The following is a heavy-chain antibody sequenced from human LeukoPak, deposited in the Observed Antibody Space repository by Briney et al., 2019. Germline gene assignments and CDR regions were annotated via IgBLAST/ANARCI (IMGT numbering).Heavy chain of an antibody. CDR3: AAASSITSSFHD. Sequence: PGGSLRLSCAASRFTFSAYWMHWVRQAPGKGLVWVSHIDNDGITTNYADSVRGRFTVSRDNAKNTLFLQMNSLRAEDTAVYYCAAASSITSSFHDWGQGTLVTVSS. D-gene: IGHD6-25*01. J-gene: IGHJ1*01. CDR2: IDNDGITT. V-gene: IGHV3-74*01. CDR1: RFTFSAYW.